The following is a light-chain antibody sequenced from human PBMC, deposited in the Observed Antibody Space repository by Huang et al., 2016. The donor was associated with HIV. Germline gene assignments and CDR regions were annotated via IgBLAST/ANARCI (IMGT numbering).Light chain of an antibody. CDR2: KVS. CDR1: QSLLHSDGDTY. CDR3: KQGTHRFT. V-gene: IGKV2-30*02. Sequence: DVVMTQSPLSLSVTLGQPASISCKSSQSLLHSDGDTYLNRFHQRPGQSPRRLIYKVSKRDYGVPDRFSGIGCGTDLALVISRVEPADVGVCYCKQGTHRFTFGASTTVDIK. J-gene: IGKJ3*01.